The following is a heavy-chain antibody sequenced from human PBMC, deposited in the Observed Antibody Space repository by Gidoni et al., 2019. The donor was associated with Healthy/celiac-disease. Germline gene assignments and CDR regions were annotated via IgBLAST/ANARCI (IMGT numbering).Heavy chain of an antibody. Sequence: EVQLVESGGGLVQPGGSLRLSCAASEFTFSRYWMSWVRQAPGKGLEWGGNIKQDGSEKYYVDSVKGRFTISRDNAKNSLYLQMNSLRAEDTAVYYCARAPLQWLVQGWGQGTLVTVSS. V-gene: IGHV3-7*01. CDR1: EFTFSRYW. CDR2: IKQDGSEK. CDR3: ARAPLQWLVQG. J-gene: IGHJ4*02. D-gene: IGHD6-19*01.